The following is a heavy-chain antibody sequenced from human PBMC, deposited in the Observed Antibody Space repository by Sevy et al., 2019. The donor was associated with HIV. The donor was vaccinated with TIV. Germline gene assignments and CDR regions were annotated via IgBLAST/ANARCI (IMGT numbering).Heavy chain of an antibody. CDR1: GFTFSSYG. D-gene: IGHD5-12*01. CDR3: AKVWSGYDTNLDY. J-gene: IGHJ4*02. V-gene: IGHV3-30*18. CDR2: ISYDGSNK. Sequence: GGSLRLSCAASGFTFSSYGMHWVRQAPGKGLEWVAVISYDGSNKYYADSVKGRFTISRDNSKNTLYLQMNSLRAEDTAVYYCAKVWSGYDTNLDYWGQGTLVTVSS.